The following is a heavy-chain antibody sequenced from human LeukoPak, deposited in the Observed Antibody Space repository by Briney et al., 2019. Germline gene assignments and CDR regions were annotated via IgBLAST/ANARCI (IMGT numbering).Heavy chain of an antibody. CDR1: GFTFSSHW. J-gene: IGHJ4*02. CDR3: AKDDSGYSYGYAGPGDY. V-gene: IGHV3-74*01. D-gene: IGHD5-18*01. CDR2: INGDGSDP. Sequence: GGSLRLSCAASGFTFSSHWMHWVRQAPGKGLVWVSGINGDGSDPKYADSVKGRFTIFRDNGKNTLYLQMNSLRSEDTAVYYCAKDDSGYSYGYAGPGDYWGQGTLVTVSS.